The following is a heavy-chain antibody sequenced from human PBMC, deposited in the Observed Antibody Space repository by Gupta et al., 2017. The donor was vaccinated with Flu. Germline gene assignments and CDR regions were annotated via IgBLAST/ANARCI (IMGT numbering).Heavy chain of an antibody. J-gene: IGHJ3*01. V-gene: IGHV3-33*01. CDR2: IWYDEINK. CDR3: ARDGRSDAFDL. Sequence: QVHLVEYGGGVVQPGRSLRLSCAASGFTFSNYGMQWVRQAPGKGLEWVAIIWYDEINKFYADSVKGRFTISRDNSKNTLYLQMNSLRAEDTALYYCARDGRSDAFDLWGQGTMVTVSP. CDR1: GFTFSNYG.